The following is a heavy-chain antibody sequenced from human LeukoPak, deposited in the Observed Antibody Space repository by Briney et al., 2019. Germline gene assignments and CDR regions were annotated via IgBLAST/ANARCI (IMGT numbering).Heavy chain of an antibody. V-gene: IGHV3-9*01. J-gene: IGHJ4*02. CDR1: GFTFGDYA. D-gene: IGHD3-22*01. CDR2: ISWNSGSI. Sequence: GGSLRLSCAASGFTFGDYAMHWVRQAPGKGLEWVSGISWNSGSIGYADSVKGRFTISRDNAKNSLYLQMNSLRAEDTALYYCAKDGLHSSGYYFDYWGQGTLVTVSS. CDR3: AKDGLHSSGYYFDY.